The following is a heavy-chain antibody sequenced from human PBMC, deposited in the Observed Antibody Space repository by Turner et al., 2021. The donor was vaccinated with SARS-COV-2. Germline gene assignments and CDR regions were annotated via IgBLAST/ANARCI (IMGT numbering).Heavy chain of an antibody. J-gene: IGHJ4*02. CDR1: GFTFRRYG. CDR3: AKAGFGYSSGWGYFDY. Sequence: QVQLVESGGGVVQPGRSLRLSCAESGFTFRRYGMHWVRQAPGKGLEGVAVIWYDGSKKYYADSVKGRFTISRDNSKNTLYLQMNSLRAEDTAVYYCAKAGFGYSSGWGYFDYWGQGTLVTVSS. V-gene: IGHV3-33*06. D-gene: IGHD6-19*01. CDR2: IWYDGSKK.